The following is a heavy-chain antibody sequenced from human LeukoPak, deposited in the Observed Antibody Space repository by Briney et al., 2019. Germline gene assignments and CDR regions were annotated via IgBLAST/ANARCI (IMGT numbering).Heavy chain of an antibody. Sequence: GSLRLSCAASGFTFSSYSMNWVRQAPGKGLEWVSVIYSGGSTYYADSVKGRFTISRDNSKNTLYLQMNSLRAEDTAVYYCARDPSSGRNYWGQGTLVTVSP. CDR3: ARDPSSGRNY. D-gene: IGHD3-22*01. CDR1: GFTFSSYS. CDR2: IYSGGST. J-gene: IGHJ4*02. V-gene: IGHV3-66*01.